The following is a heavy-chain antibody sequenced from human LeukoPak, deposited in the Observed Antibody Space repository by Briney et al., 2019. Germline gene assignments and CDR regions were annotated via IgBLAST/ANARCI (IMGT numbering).Heavy chain of an antibody. D-gene: IGHD3-10*01. Sequence: PGGSLRLSCAASGFTFSSYSMNWVRQAPGKGLEWVSSISSSSSYIYYADSVKGRFTISRDNAKNSLYLQMNSLRAEDTAVYYCASFPDYYGSGSPGDPWGQGTLVTVSS. CDR1: GFTFSSYS. CDR3: ASFPDYYGSGSPGDP. CDR2: ISSSSSYI. V-gene: IGHV3-21*01. J-gene: IGHJ5*02.